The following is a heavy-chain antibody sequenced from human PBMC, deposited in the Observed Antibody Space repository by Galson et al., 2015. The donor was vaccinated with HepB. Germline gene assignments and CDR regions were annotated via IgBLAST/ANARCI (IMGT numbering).Heavy chain of an antibody. D-gene: IGHD2/OR15-2a*01. CDR1: GYTFRTYD. V-gene: IGHV1-18*01. J-gene: IGHJ5*01. Sequence: SVKVSCKASGYTFRTYDIDWVRQAPRQGLEWMGRFSTSSGSTEHAHNFRDTVTMTTDTSTSTAYMELRSLRSDDTAVYYCARDRGIAVIVGATEEDNYFDSWGQGTLVTVAS. CDR2: FSTSSGST. CDR3: ARDRGIAVIVGATEEDNYFDS.